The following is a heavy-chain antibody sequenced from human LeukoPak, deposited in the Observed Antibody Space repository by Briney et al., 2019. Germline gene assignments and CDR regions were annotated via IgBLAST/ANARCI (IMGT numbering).Heavy chain of an antibody. J-gene: IGHJ5*02. CDR3: ARDRCSSTSCYQNWFDP. CDR2: IIPIFGIA. D-gene: IGHD2-2*01. CDR1: GGTFSSYV. Sequence: SVKVSCKASGGTFSSYVISWVRQAPGQGLEWMGRIIPIFGIANYAQKFQGRVTITADKSTSTAYMELSSLRSEDTAVYYRARDRCSSTSCYQNWFDPWGRGTLVTVSS. V-gene: IGHV1-69*04.